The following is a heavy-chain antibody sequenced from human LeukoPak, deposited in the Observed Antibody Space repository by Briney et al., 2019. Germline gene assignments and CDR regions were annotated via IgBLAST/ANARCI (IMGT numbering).Heavy chain of an antibody. CDR3: ARAPSDSSSSLLYYYYYMDV. Sequence: GASVKVSCKASGGTFSRYAISWVRQAPGQGLEWMGRIIPIIGIVNYAQKFQGRVTITTDESTSTAYMELSSLRSEDTAVYYCARAPSDSSSSLLYYYYYMDVWGKGTTVTVSS. CDR2: IIPIIGIV. V-gene: IGHV1-69*04. J-gene: IGHJ6*03. D-gene: IGHD6-6*01. CDR1: GGTFSRYA.